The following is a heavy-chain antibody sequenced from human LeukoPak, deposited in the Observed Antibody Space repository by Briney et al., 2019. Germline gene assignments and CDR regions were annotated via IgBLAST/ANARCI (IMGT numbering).Heavy chain of an antibody. D-gene: IGHD1-26*01. J-gene: IGHJ4*02. CDR2: ISGGGVTS. Sequence: GGSLRLSCTASEFNSSTYAMTSVRHAPGKGREWVSTISGGGVTSYYADSVKGRFTISRDKSKNTLYLQMSSLRGEDTALYYCAKDAHPNSGGYFFDSWGQGTLVIVSS. CDR3: AKDAHPNSGGYFFDS. CDR1: EFNSSTYA. V-gene: IGHV3-23*01.